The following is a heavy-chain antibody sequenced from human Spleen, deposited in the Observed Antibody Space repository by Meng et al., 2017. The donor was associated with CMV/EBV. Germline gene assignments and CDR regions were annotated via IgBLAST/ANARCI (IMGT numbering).Heavy chain of an antibody. J-gene: IGHJ6*02. Sequence: GESLKISCAASGFTFSSYSMNWVRQAPGKGLEWVSYISSSSSTIYYADSVKGRFTISRDNAKNSLYLQMNSLRAEDTAVYYCARVLGAYDFWSGYSSYGMDVWGQGTTVTVSS. CDR3: ARVLGAYDFWSGYSSYGMDV. CDR2: ISSSSSTI. CDR1: GFTFSSYS. D-gene: IGHD3-3*01. V-gene: IGHV3-48*04.